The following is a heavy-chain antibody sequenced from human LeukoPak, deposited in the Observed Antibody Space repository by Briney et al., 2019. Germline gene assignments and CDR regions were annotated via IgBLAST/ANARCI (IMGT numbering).Heavy chain of an antibody. D-gene: IGHD3-16*01. CDR3: ATGRWGVDY. CDR1: GFTFGDYA. CDR2: ISGSGGGS. J-gene: IGHJ4*02. Sequence: AGGSLRLSCAASGFTFGDYAMNWVRQAPGKGLEWVSVISGSGGGSHYADSVKGRFTISRDNSKNTLYLQMDSLRGEDTAVYYCATGRWGVDYWGQGTLVTVSS. V-gene: IGHV3-23*01.